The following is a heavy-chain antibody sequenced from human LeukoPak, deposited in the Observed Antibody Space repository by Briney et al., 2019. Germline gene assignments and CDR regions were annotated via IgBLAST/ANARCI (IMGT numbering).Heavy chain of an antibody. Sequence: PGGSLRLSCAASGFTFTNAWMSWVRQAPGRGLEWVGRIKSKTDSGTTDYAAPVKGRFTISRHDSKNTLFLQMNSLKTEDTAVYYCTAAYYYDSGSLDYWGQGTLVTVSS. CDR3: TAAYYYDSGSLDY. CDR2: IKSKTDSGTT. CDR1: GFTFTNAW. J-gene: IGHJ4*02. V-gene: IGHV3-15*01. D-gene: IGHD3-10*01.